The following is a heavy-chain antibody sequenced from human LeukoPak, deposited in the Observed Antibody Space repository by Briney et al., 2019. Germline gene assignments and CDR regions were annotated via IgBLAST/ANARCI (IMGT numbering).Heavy chain of an antibody. J-gene: IGHJ4*02. CDR1: GLTFSSHG. V-gene: IGHV3-30*02. CDR3: AKDFNWGWDY. Sequence: GGSLRLSCAASGLTFSSHGMHWVRQAPGKGLEWVAYVLSDGSRKYYADSVKGRFTISRDDSKNTLFLQMNSLRPEDTALYYCAKDFNWGWDYWGQGTLVTVSS. D-gene: IGHD7-27*01. CDR2: VLSDGSRK.